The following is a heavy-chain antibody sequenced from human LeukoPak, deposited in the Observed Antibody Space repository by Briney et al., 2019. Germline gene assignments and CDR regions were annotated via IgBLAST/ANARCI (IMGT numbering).Heavy chain of an antibody. CDR2: INHSGST. CDR3: ARALEKYYDYVWGSYSSWFDP. CDR1: GGSFSGYY. J-gene: IGHJ5*02. D-gene: IGHD3-16*01. V-gene: IGHV4-34*01. Sequence: SETLSLTCAVYGGSFSGYYWSWIRQPPGKGLEWIGEINHSGSTNYNPSLKSRVTISVDTSKTQFSLKLSSVTAADTAVYYCARALEKYYDYVWGSYSSWFDPWGQGTLVTVSS.